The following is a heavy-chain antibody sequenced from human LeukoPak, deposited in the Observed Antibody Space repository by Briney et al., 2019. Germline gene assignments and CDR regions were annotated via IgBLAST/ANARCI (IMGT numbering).Heavy chain of an antibody. V-gene: IGHV4-61*02. CDR2: IYTSGST. D-gene: IGHD2-15*01. Sequence: PSQTLSLTCTVSGGSISSGSYYWRWLRQPAGKGLEWIGRIYTSGSTNYNPSLKSRVTISVDASKNQFSLNLSSVTAADTAVYYCARGRWSYFNYWGQGTLVTVSS. CDR1: GGSISSGSYY. J-gene: IGHJ4*02. CDR3: ARGRWSYFNY.